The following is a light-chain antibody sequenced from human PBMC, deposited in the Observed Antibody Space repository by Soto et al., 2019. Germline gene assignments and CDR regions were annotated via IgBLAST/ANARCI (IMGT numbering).Light chain of an antibody. V-gene: IGKV3-20*01. CDR2: GAS. CDR1: QSVSSSY. J-gene: IGKJ4*01. CDR3: QQYGSSPRT. Sequence: EIVLTQSPGTLSLSPGERATLSCRASQSVSSSYVAWYQQRPGQAPRLLIYGASSRASGIPDRFSGSGSGTDFTLTISGLEPEDFAVYYGQQYGSSPRTFGGGTKVEIK.